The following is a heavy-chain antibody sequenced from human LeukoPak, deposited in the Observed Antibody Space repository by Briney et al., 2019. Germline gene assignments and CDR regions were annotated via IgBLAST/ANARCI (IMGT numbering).Heavy chain of an antibody. CDR1: GGTFSSYA. J-gene: IGHJ4*02. CDR2: IIPIFGTA. CDR3: ARSRKRGDYGSSCDY. V-gene: IGHV1-69*06. D-gene: IGHD3-10*01. Sequence: SVKVSCKASGGTFSSYAISWVRQAPGQGLEWMGGIIPIFGTANYAQKFQGRVTITADKSTSTAYMELSGLRSEDTAVYYCARSRKRGDYGSSCDYWGQGTLVTVSS.